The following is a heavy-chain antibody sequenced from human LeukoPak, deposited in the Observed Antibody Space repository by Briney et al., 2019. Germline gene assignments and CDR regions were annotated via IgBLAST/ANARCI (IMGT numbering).Heavy chain of an antibody. V-gene: IGHV3-7*01. D-gene: IGHD2-21*02. CDR3: TSWGDTTAEYFQR. Sequence: GGSLRLSCVVSGFTFNRCWMNWVRQAPGKGLEWVAHINPDGRDTYYVDSVKGRFTISRNNAQNSMYLQMNSLRVEDTAVYYCTSWGDTTAEYFQRWGQGTLVTVSS. CDR2: INPDGRDT. CDR1: GFTFNRCW. J-gene: IGHJ1*01.